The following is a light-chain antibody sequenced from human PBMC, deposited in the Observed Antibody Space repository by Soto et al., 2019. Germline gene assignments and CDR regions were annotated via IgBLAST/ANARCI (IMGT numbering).Light chain of an antibody. V-gene: IGKV3D-15*01. CDR2: DAS. CDR3: QQYNNWPPIT. Sequence: EIVMTQSPATLSVSAGERATLSCRARQSVRSSLAWYQQKPGQAPRLLIYDASTRATGIPARFSGSGSGTEFILTISSLQSEDFGVYYCQQYNNWPPITFGQGTRLEI. CDR1: QSVRSS. J-gene: IGKJ5*01.